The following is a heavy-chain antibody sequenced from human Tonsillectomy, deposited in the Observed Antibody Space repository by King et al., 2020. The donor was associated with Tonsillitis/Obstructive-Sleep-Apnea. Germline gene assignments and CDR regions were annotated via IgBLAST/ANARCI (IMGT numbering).Heavy chain of an antibody. CDR2: INRGGST. Sequence: VQLQQWGAGLLKPSETLSLTCGVQDGSSSGYYWSWLRQPPGKGLEWIGDINRGGSTNPNPSLKSRVTMSLDTSKNRISLKLTSLTAADTAVYYCATSSSWYGRNFLHWGPGTLIIVSS. D-gene: IGHD6-13*01. CDR3: ATSSSWYGRNFLH. CDR1: DGSSSGYY. V-gene: IGHV4-34*01. J-gene: IGHJ1*01.